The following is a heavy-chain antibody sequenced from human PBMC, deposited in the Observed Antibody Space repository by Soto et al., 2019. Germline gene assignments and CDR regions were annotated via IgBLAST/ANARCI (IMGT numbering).Heavy chain of an antibody. J-gene: IGHJ6*02. CDR2: INSDGSST. D-gene: IGHD3-16*01. Sequence: PGGSLRLSCAASGFTFSSYWMHWVRQAPGKGLVWVSRINSDGSSTSYADSVKGRFTISRDNAKNTLYLQMNSLRAEDMAVYYCARDKSYYDYVWGSPTYYYYGMDVWGQGTTVTVSS. V-gene: IGHV3-74*01. CDR1: GFTFSSYW. CDR3: ARDKSYYDYVWGSPTYYYYGMDV.